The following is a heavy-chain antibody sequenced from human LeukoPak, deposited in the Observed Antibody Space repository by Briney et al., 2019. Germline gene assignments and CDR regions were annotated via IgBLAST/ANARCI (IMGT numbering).Heavy chain of an antibody. D-gene: IGHD2-2*03. V-gene: IGHV3-30*18. Sequence: GRSLRHSCEAPGFTLIRDGMRGGRQAPGKGLEWVAVISYDGSNKYYADSVKGRFTISRDNSENTLYLQMNNLRAEDTAGYYCAKFGYWNLRGYYYDYGRDVRVQGTTVTVCS. J-gene: IGHJ6*02. CDR2: ISYDGSNK. CDR3: AKFGYWNLRGYYYDYGRDV. CDR1: GFTLIRDG.